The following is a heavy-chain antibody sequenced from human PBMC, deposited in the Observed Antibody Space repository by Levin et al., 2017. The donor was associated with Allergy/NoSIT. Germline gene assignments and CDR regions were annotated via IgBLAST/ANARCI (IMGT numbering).Heavy chain of an antibody. CDR2: ISYDETNK. V-gene: IGHV3-30*18. J-gene: IGHJ6*02. Sequence: LSLTCAASGFTFSNYGMHWVRQAPGKGLEWVAVISYDETNKFYADSVKGRFTISRDNSKKTLHLQIHSLRAEDTAVYYCAKAQGPYHYYYGMDVWGQGTTVTVSS. CDR1: GFTFSNYG. CDR3: AKAQGPYHYYYGMDV.